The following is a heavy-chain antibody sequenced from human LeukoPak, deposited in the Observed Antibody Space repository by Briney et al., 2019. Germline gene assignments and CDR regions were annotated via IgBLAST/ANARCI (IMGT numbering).Heavy chain of an antibody. J-gene: IGHJ5*02. D-gene: IGHD6-6*01. Sequence: SETLSLTCAVSGGSISSNTWWSWVRQPPGQGLEWIGEIYHSGSTKYNPSLKSRVSMSVDKSKNQFFLNLSSVTAADTAVYYCARGTIAALSPWGQGTLVTVSS. CDR2: IYHSGST. V-gene: IGHV4-4*02. CDR1: GGSISSNTW. CDR3: ARGTIAALSP.